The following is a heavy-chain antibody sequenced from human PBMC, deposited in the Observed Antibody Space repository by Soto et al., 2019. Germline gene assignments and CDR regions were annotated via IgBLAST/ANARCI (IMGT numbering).Heavy chain of an antibody. Sequence: QVRLVESGGGVVQPGRSLRLSCAASGFTFSSYGMHWVRQAPGKGLEWVAVIWYDGSNKYYADSVKGRFTIYRDNSKNTLYLQMNSLRAEDTAVYYCARGPSHYDFWSGYYYYFDYWGQGTLVTVSS. CDR2: IWYDGSNK. V-gene: IGHV3-33*01. CDR3: ARGPSHYDFWSGYYYYFDY. J-gene: IGHJ4*02. D-gene: IGHD3-3*01. CDR1: GFTFSSYG.